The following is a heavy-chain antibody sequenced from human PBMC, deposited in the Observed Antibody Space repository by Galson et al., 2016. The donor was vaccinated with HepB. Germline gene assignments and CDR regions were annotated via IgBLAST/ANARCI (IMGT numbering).Heavy chain of an antibody. CDR1: GFTFNDYA. D-gene: IGHD2-2*01. V-gene: IGHV3-9*01. J-gene: IGHJ4*02. CDR3: AKDIKVVPADPRGGFDY. CDR2: ISWNSGSI. Sequence: SLRLSCAASGFTFNDYAMHWVRQAPGKGLEWVSGISWNSGSIGYADSVKGRFTISRDNAMNSLYLQMNSLRAEDTALYYCAKDIKVVPADPRGGFDYWRQGTLVTVSS.